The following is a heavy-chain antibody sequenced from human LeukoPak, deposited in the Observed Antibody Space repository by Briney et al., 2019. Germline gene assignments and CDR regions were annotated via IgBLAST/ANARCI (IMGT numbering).Heavy chain of an antibody. D-gene: IGHD5-18*01. CDR3: ARGFRDTAMFLDY. V-gene: IGHV3-48*03. CDR1: GFTLSSYE. CDR2: ISGSSSNV. J-gene: IGHJ4*02. Sequence: GGSLRLSCAASGFTLSSYEMNWVRQAPGKGLEWISAISGSSSNVYYAASVRGRFTISRDNAENSLYLQLNTMRAEDTAVYYCARGFRDTAMFLDYWGQGTLVTVSS.